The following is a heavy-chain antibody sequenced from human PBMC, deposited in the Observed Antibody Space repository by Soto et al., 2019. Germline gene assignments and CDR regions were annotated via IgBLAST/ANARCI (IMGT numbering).Heavy chain of an antibody. CDR3: ARDLSSSSSCADY. J-gene: IGHJ4*02. CDR2: ISYDGSNK. CDR1: GFTFSSYA. Sequence: LRLSCAASGFTFSSYAMHWVRQAPGKGLEWVAVISYDGSNKYYADSVKGRFTISRDNSKNTLYLQMNSLRAEDTAVYYCARDLSSSSSCADYWGQGTLVTVSS. D-gene: IGHD6-6*01. V-gene: IGHV3-30-3*01.